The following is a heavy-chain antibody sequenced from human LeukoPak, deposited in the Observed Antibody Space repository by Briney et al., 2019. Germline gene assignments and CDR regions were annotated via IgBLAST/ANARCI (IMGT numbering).Heavy chain of an antibody. CDR3: ARLNYGDGDY. Sequence: SETLSLTCSVSGASISTGTSYWGWIRQPPGRGLEWIGSIYHSGYTYYNPSLRSRVTISVDTSKNQFSLKVTSVTAADTAVYYCARLNYGDGDYWGQGTLVTVSS. V-gene: IGHV4-39*01. J-gene: IGHJ4*02. CDR2: IYHSGYT. CDR1: GASISTGTSY. D-gene: IGHD4-17*01.